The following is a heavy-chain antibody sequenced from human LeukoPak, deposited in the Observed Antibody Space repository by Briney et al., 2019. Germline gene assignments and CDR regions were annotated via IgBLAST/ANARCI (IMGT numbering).Heavy chain of an antibody. CDR1: GFTFSSYA. Sequence: GGSLRLSCAASGFTFSSYAMHWVRQAPGKGLEWVVVISYDGSNKYYADSVKGRFTISRDNSKNTLYLQMNSLRAEDTAVYYCARGLYKRSTYFDYWGQGTLVTVSS. CDR2: ISYDGSNK. D-gene: IGHD3-10*01. CDR3: ARGLYKRSTYFDY. J-gene: IGHJ4*02. V-gene: IGHV3-30*01.